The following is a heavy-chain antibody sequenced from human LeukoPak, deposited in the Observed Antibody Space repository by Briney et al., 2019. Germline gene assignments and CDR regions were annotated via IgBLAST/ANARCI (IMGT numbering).Heavy chain of an antibody. D-gene: IGHD3-22*01. CDR3: ARGSGYLETFDY. CDR2: ISHDGSNK. Sequence: GGSLRLSCAASGFTFSSYAMHWVRQAPGKGLEWVAVISHDGSNKYYADSVKGRFTISRDNSRNTLYLQMNSLRAEDTAVYYCARGSGYLETFDYWGQGTLVTVSS. CDR1: GFTFSSYA. J-gene: IGHJ4*02. V-gene: IGHV3-30*04.